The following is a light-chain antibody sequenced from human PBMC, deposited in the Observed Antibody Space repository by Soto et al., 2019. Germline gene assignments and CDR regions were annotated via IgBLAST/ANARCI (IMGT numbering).Light chain of an antibody. V-gene: IGKV3-11*01. CDR1: QSFASS. CDR3: QQRSNWPPVIT. CDR2: DAS. Sequence: EIVLTQSPATLSLSPRARVTLSCRASQSFASSLAWYQQKPGQAPRLLIYDASKRTTGIPARFSGRWSGTEFTLTISSLEPEDFAVYYCQQRSNWPPVITFGQGTRLEIK. J-gene: IGKJ5*01.